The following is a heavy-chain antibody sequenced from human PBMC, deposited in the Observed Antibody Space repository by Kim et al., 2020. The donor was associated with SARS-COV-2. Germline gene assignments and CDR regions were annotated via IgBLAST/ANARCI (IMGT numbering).Heavy chain of an antibody. J-gene: IGHJ4*02. D-gene: IGHD4-17*01. CDR3: ARDRDYEFDY. CDR2: NP. V-gene: IGHV7-4-1*02. Sequence: NPTYAQGFTGRFVFSLDTSVSTAYLQISSLKAEDTAMYYCARDRDYEFDYWGQGTLVTVSS.